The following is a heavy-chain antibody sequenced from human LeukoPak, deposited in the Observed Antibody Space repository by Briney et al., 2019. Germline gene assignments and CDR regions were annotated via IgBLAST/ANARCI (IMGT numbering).Heavy chain of an antibody. CDR2: VYSGDNT. Sequence: EPGGSLRLSCAASGLAVSSNYMSWVRQAPGKGLEWVSVVYSGDNTYYAASVRGRFTISRDNSKNTLYLRMNSLRPEDTAVYFCARDAANSIAARYDYWGQGTLVTVSS. V-gene: IGHV3-53*01. D-gene: IGHD6-6*01. CDR1: GLAVSSNY. CDR3: ARDAANSIAARYDY. J-gene: IGHJ4*02.